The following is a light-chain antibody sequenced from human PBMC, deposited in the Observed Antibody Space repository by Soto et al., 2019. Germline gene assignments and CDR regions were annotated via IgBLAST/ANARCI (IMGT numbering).Light chain of an antibody. CDR2: DAS. CDR1: QDISNY. Sequence: DIQMTQSPSSLSASVGDRVTITCQASQDISNYLNWYQQKPGKAAKLLIYDASNLEQGVPSRFSGSGSGTDFTFPISSLQPEDIATYYCQQYDNLPRLTFGGGTKVDIK. CDR3: QQYDNLPRLT. V-gene: IGKV1-33*01. J-gene: IGKJ4*01.